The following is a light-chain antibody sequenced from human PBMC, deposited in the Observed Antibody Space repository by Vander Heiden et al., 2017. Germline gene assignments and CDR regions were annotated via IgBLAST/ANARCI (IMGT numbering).Light chain of an antibody. CDR3: QKYNSSQWT. Sequence: DISITQSPSSLSASVGDRVTITCRASQGIRNYLAWYQQKPGKVPKRLIYAASTLQSGVPSRFSGSGSGTDFTLTISSLQPEDVATYYCQKYNSSQWTFGEGTKVEIK. CDR2: AAS. J-gene: IGKJ1*01. CDR1: QGIRNY. V-gene: IGKV1-27*01.